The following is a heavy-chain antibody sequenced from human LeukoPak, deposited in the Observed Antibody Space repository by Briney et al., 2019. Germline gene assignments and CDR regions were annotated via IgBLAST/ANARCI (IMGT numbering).Heavy chain of an antibody. CDR1: GYSFTTHW. V-gene: IGHV5-51*01. CDR3: ARVVAATAIDY. Sequence: GESLKISCKGSGYSFTTHWIGWVRQMPGKGLEWMGIVNPDDSDTKYSPSFQGQVTISADKSITTAYLQWSSLKASDTAMYFCARVVAATAIDYWGQGTLVTVSS. CDR2: VNPDDSDT. D-gene: IGHD2-15*01. J-gene: IGHJ4*02.